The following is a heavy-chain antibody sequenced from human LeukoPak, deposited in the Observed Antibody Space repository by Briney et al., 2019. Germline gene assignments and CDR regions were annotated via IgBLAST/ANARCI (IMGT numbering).Heavy chain of an antibody. Sequence: KPSETLSLTCTVSGGSISSTSYYWGWIRQPPGQGLEWIGGINYSGRTFYNPSLKSRVTISVDTSKNQFSLNLTYVTAADTALYFCGRRGAGLNWFDPWGQGTLVTVSS. CDR3: GRRGAGLNWFDP. D-gene: IGHD3/OR15-3a*01. V-gene: IGHV4-39*01. J-gene: IGHJ5*02. CDR1: GGSISSTSYY. CDR2: INYSGRT.